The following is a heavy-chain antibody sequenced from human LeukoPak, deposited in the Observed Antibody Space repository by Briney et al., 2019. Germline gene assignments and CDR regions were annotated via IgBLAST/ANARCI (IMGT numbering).Heavy chain of an antibody. CDR2: IYYSGST. J-gene: IGHJ3*02. D-gene: IGHD2-2*01. Sequence: SETLSLTCTVSGGSISSYYWSWIRQPPGKVLEWIGYIYYSGSTNYNPSLKSRVTISVDTSKNQFSLKLSSVTAADTAVYYCARGGIYCSSTSCPDAFDIWGQGTMVTVSS. CDR1: GGSISSYY. V-gene: IGHV4-59*01. CDR3: ARGGIYCSSTSCPDAFDI.